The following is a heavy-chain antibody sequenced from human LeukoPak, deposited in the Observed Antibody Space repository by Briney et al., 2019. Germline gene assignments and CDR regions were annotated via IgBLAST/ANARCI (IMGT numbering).Heavy chain of an antibody. Sequence: PSETLSLTCTVSGGSISSYYWSWIRQPPGKGLEWIGEINHSGSTNYNPSLKSRVTISVDTSKNQFSLKLSSVTAADTAVYYCARGWGRAFVAARPHFDYWGQGTLVTVSS. CDR3: ARGWGRAFVAARPHFDY. CDR2: INHSGST. CDR1: GGSISSYY. V-gene: IGHV4-34*01. J-gene: IGHJ4*02. D-gene: IGHD6-6*01.